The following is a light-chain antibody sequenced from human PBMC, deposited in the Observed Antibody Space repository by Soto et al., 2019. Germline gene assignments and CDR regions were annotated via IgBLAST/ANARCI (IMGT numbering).Light chain of an antibody. J-gene: IGKJ4*01. CDR3: QQCGTHPLT. CDR1: QSVTSSY. CDR2: GAS. Sequence: EIVLTQSPGTLSLSPGERATLSCRASQSVTSSYLAWYQQKPGQAPRLLIYGASSRATGIPDRFSGSGSETDFTLTISRLEPEDFALYYCQQCGTHPLTFGGGTKVEIK. V-gene: IGKV3-20*01.